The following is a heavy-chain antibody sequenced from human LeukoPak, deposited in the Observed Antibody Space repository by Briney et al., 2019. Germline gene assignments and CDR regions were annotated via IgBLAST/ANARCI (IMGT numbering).Heavy chain of an antibody. J-gene: IGHJ5*02. V-gene: IGHV4-61*01. CDR2: IYYSGST. D-gene: IGHD6-13*01. CDR1: GGSVSSGSYY. Sequence: PSETLSLTCTVSGGSVSSGSYYWSWIRQPPGKGLEWIGYIYYSGSTNYNPSLKSRVTISVDTSKNQFSLKLSSVTAADTAVYYCARQGSSSWFNWFDPWGQGALVTVSS. CDR3: ARQGSSSWFNWFDP.